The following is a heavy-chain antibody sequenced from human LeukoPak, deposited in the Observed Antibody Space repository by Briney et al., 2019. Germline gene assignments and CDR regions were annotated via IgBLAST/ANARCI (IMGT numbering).Heavy chain of an antibody. Sequence: EASVKVSCKASGYTFTGYYMHWVRQAPGQGLEWMGWINPNSGGTNYAQKFQGRVTMTRDTSISTAYMELSRLRSDDTAVYYCARDLSDFWSGYYSQYYYYYYMDVWGKGTTVTVSS. J-gene: IGHJ6*03. V-gene: IGHV1-2*02. CDR2: INPNSGGT. CDR1: GYTFTGYY. D-gene: IGHD3-3*01. CDR3: ARDLSDFWSGYYSQYYYYYYMDV.